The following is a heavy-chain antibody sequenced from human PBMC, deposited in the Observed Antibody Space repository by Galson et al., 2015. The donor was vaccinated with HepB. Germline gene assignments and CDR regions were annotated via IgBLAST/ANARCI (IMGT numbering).Heavy chain of an antibody. CDR1: GFTFSSYG. CDR2: ISYDGSNK. CDR3: AKETLTFGELFSYADY. D-gene: IGHD3-10*01. J-gene: IGHJ4*02. Sequence: LRLSCAASGFTFSSYGMHWVRQAPGKGLEWVAVISYDGSNKYYADSVKGRFTISRDNSKNTLYLQMNSLRAEDTAVYYCAKETLTFGELFSYADYWGQGTLVTVSS. V-gene: IGHV3-30*18.